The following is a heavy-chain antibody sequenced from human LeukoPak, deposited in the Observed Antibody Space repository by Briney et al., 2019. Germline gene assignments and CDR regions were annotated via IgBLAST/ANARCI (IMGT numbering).Heavy chain of an antibody. CDR3: ARVPWGSSGYYYYY. CDR2: IKQDGSEK. D-gene: IGHD3-22*01. J-gene: IGHJ4*02. CDR1: GFTFSSYA. V-gene: IGHV3-7*03. Sequence: GGSLRLSCAASGFTFSSYAMSWVRQAPGRGLEWVANIKQDGSEKYYLDSVKGRFTISRDNAKNSLYLQMNSLRAEDTAVYYCARVPWGSSGYYYYYWGQGTLVTVSS.